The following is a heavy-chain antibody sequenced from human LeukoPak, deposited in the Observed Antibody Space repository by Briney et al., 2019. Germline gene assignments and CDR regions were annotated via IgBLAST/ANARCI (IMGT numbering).Heavy chain of an antibody. J-gene: IGHJ6*02. CDR3: APMAADTAMVGMDV. D-gene: IGHD5-18*01. V-gene: IGHV3-7*05. CDR2: IKRDGSEK. CDR1: GFTFSNYW. Sequence: GSLRLSCAASGFTFSNYWMSWVRQAPGKGLEWVANIKRDGSEKYYVDSVKGRFTFSRDNAKNSLYLHMNSLRAADTAVYYCAPMAADTAMVGMDVWGQGTEVTVSS.